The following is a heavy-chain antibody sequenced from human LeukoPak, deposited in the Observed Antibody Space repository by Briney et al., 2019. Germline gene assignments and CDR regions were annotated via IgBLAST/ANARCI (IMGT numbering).Heavy chain of an antibody. J-gene: IGHJ4*02. CDR1: GYTFTSYD. CDR3: ARGSGWELLTRFDY. Sequence: GASVKVSCKASGYTFTSYDINWVRQAPGQGREWMGWMNPNSGNTGYAQKFQGRVTMTRNTSISTAYMELSGLRSEDTAVYYCARGSGWELLTRFDYWGQGTLVTVSS. CDR2: MNPNSGNT. D-gene: IGHD1-26*01. V-gene: IGHV1-8*01.